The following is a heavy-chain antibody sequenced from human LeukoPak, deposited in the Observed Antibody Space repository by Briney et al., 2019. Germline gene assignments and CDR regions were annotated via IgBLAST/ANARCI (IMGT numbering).Heavy chain of an antibody. V-gene: IGHV1-18*01. Sequence: ASVKVSCKASGYTFTDYGINWVRQAPGQGLEWMGWISGYNGDTKYAQRLQGRVTVTTDTSTSTAYMELRGLRSDDTAVYYCARKAYGDYAQNDYWGQGTLVTVSS. CDR2: ISGYNGDT. CDR1: GYTFTDYG. CDR3: ARKAYGDYAQNDY. D-gene: IGHD4-17*01. J-gene: IGHJ4*02.